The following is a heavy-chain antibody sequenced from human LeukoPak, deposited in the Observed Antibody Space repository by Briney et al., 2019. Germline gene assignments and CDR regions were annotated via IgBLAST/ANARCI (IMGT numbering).Heavy chain of an antibody. CDR2: IYYSGST. CDR1: GGSISRGGYY. CDR3: ARAVGQLGGHFDY. Sequence: SETLSLTCTVSGGSISRGGYYWSWIRQHPGKGLEWIGYIYYSGSTYYNPSLKSRVTISVDTSKNQFSLKLSSVTAADTAVYYCARAVGQLGGHFDYWGQGTLVTVSS. D-gene: IGHD6-6*01. J-gene: IGHJ4*02. V-gene: IGHV4-31*03.